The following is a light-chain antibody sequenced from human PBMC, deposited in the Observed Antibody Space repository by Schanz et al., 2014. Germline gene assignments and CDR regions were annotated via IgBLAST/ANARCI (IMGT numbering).Light chain of an antibody. CDR1: GSDIGDYNY. J-gene: IGLJ2*01. V-gene: IGLV2-8*01. Sequence: QSALTQPPSASGSPGQSVTISCTGTGSDIGDYNYVSWYQQHPGKAPKLIIYEVTVRPSGVPDRFSGSKSGDTASLTISGLQAEDEADYYCSAYIRTITSVVFGGGTKLTVL. CDR2: EVT. CDR3: SAYIRTITSVV.